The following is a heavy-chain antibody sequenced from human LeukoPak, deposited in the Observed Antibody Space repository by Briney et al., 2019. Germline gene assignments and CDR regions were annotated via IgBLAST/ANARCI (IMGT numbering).Heavy chain of an antibody. CDR2: IYYSGST. J-gene: IGHJ4*02. Sequence: PSETLSLTCTVSGGSISSSNYYWGWIRQPPGKGLEWIGSIYYSGSTYYNPSLKSRVTISVDTSKNQFSLKLSSVTAADTAVYYCARGSNSVAYWGQGTLVTVSS. V-gene: IGHV4-39*01. CDR1: GGSISSSNYY. CDR3: ARGSNSVAY. D-gene: IGHD4-23*01.